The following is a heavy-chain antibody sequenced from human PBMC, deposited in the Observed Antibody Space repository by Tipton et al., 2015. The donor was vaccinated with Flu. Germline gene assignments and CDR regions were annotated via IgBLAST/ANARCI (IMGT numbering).Heavy chain of an antibody. CDR1: GGSISTSY. D-gene: IGHD2-15*01. CDR3: ARGPCSGGNCYVKGAFDI. Sequence: TLSLTCTVSGGSISTSYWSWIRQPAGKGLEWIGRIYTSGSTNYNPSLKSRVTMSGDTSKNQFSLKLSSVTAADTAVYYCARGPCSGGNCYVKGAFDIWGQGTMVTVSS. V-gene: IGHV4-4*07. J-gene: IGHJ3*02. CDR2: IYTSGST.